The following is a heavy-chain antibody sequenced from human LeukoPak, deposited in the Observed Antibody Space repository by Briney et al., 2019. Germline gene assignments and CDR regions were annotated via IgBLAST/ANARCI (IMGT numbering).Heavy chain of an antibody. V-gene: IGHV3-53*01. D-gene: IGHD5-12*01. CDR3: ARDVGGYGTKGSYFDY. CDR2: IYSGGST. Sequence: GGSLRLSCAASGFTVSNNYMSWVRQAPGKGLEWVSVIYSGGSTYYADSVKGRFTISRDNAKNSLYLQMNSLRDEDTAVYYCARDVGGYGTKGSYFDYWGQGTLVTVSS. CDR1: GFTVSNNY. J-gene: IGHJ4*02.